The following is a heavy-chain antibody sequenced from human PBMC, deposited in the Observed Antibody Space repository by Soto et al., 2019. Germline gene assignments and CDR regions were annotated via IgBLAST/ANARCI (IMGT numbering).Heavy chain of an antibody. D-gene: IGHD2-8*01. J-gene: IGHJ4*02. CDR2: ISTKNRNT. CDR1: GYTFTTYG. Sequence: GASVKVSCKASGYTFTTYGISWVRQAPGQGLEWMGWISTKNRNTYYEQKFKGRVAMTTDKSTTTANKELTSLRTEDTAIYYCAREYCANGACYLPDYWGQGTLVTVSS. CDR3: AREYCANGACYLPDY. V-gene: IGHV1-18*01.